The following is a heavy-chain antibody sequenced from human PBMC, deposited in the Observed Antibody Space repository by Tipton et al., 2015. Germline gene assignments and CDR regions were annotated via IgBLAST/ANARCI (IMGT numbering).Heavy chain of an antibody. Sequence: QLVQSGAEVRKPGASVKVSCTASGYTFTGYYIHWVRQAPGQGLEWVGWVNPNSGGTNFAQKFQGRVTMTRDTSISTAYMELTSLRSDDTAVYYCARSQPPPGYGGSWYRIDYYYYGMDVWGQGTAVTVSS. CDR3: ARSQPPPGYGGSWYRIDYYYYGMDV. D-gene: IGHD6-13*01. CDR2: VNPNSGGT. CDR1: GYTFTGYY. J-gene: IGHJ6*02. V-gene: IGHV1-2*02.